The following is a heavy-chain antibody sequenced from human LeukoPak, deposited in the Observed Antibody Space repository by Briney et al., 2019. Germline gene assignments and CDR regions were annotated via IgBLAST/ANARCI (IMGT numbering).Heavy chain of an antibody. D-gene: IGHD5-12*01. Sequence: SETLSLTCTVSGGSISSSSYYWGWIRQPPGKGLEWIGSIYYSGSTYYNPSLKSRVTISVDTYKNQFSLKLSSVTAADTAVYYCARQARPSSGGYEGGVDYWGQGTLVTVSS. J-gene: IGHJ4*02. CDR1: GGSISSSSYY. CDR3: ARQARPSSGGYEGGVDY. CDR2: IYYSGST. V-gene: IGHV4-39*01.